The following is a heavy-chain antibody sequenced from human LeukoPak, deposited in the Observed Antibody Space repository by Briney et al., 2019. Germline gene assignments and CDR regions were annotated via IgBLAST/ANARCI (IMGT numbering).Heavy chain of an antibody. J-gene: IGHJ5*02. CDR1: GGSFSGYY. CDR3: ARLVITMVRGVILYNWFDP. CDR2: INHSGST. D-gene: IGHD3-10*01. Sequence: PSETLPLTCAVYGGSFSGYYWSWIRQPPGKGLEWIGEINHSGSTNYNPSLKSRVTISVDTSKNQFSLKLSSVTAADTAVYYCARLVITMVRGVILYNWFDPWGQGTLVTVSS. V-gene: IGHV4-34*01.